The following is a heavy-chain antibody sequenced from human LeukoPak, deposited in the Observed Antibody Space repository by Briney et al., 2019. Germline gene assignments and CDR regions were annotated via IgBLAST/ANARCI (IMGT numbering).Heavy chain of an antibody. J-gene: IGHJ4*02. CDR2: IYYSGST. CDR1: GGSISSSSYY. CDR3: AKDYKFDY. D-gene: IGHD4-11*01. V-gene: IGHV4-39*01. Sequence: SETLSLTCTVSGGSISSSSYYWGWIRQPPGKGLEWIGSIYYSGSTYYNPSLKSRVTISVDTSKNQFSLKLSSVTAADTAVYYCAKDYKFDYWGRGTLVTVSS.